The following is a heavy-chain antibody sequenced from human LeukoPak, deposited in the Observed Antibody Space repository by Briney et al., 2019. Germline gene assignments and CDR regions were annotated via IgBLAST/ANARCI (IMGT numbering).Heavy chain of an antibody. CDR2: IYPGDSDA. D-gene: IGHD5-12*01. CDR3: ARHGSGYEPDH. J-gene: IGHJ5*02. Sequence: GESLKISCKVSGYTFTTYRIGWVRQMPGKGLEWMGIIYPGDSDAKYSPSFQGQVTFSVDTSFNTVYLQWSSLRASDTAMYYCARHGSGYEPDHWGQGTLVTVSS. CDR1: GYTFTTYR. V-gene: IGHV5-51*01.